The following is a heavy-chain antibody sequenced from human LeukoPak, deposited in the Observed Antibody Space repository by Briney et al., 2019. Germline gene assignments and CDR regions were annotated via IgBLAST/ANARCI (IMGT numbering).Heavy chain of an antibody. CDR3: ARDSYSSGWYY. D-gene: IGHD6-19*01. V-gene: IGHV1-69*04. CDR2: IIPILSIA. CDR1: GGTFSSYA. J-gene: IGHJ4*02. Sequence: ASVKVSCKASGGTFSSYAISWVRQAPGQGLEWMGRIIPILSIANYAQKFQGRVTITADKSTSTAYMELSSLRSEDTAVYYCARDSYSSGWYYWGQGTLVAVSS.